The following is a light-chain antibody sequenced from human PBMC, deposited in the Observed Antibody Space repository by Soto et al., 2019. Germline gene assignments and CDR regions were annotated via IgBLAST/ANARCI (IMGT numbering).Light chain of an antibody. CDR3: QQYADSPLT. CDR1: RSVNNDH. V-gene: IGKV3-20*01. J-gene: IGKJ4*01. CDR2: GAS. Sequence: EIVLTQSPGTLSLSPGERATISCRASRSVNNDHLAWYQKQPGQAPRLLIYGASSRATGSPDRFSGSGSGTDFSLTISRLEPEDFEVYYCQQYADSPLTLGGGTKVDI.